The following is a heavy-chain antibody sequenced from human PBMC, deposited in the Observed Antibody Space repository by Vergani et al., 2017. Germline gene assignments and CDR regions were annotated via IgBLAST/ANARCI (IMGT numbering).Heavy chain of an antibody. J-gene: IGHJ5*02. CDR3: ARDRNRMGIVGANNWFDP. D-gene: IGHD1-26*01. CDR2: ISPIFGTA. CDR1: GGTFSSYA. V-gene: IGHV1-69*01. Sequence: QVQLVQSGAEVKKPGSSVKLSCKASGGTFSSYAISWVRQAPGQGLEWMGGISPIFGTAHYTQTFQSRVTITADESQSTAYMELSSLRSEDTAVYYCARDRNRMGIVGANNWFDPWGQGTLVTVSS.